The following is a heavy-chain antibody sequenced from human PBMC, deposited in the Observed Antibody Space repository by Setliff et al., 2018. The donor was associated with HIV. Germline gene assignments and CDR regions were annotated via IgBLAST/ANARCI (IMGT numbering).Heavy chain of an antibody. CDR3: ARRGWNGYKSFED. V-gene: IGHV4-34*01. CDR1: GGSFSDYS. Sequence: SETLSLTCAVYGGSFSDYSWNWIRQPPGKGLEWIGEINRSGSTNCNPSLQSRVTISVDTSKKQVSLNVRSVTAADTAVYYCARRGWNGYKSFEDWGQGTQVTVSS. D-gene: IGHD1-1*01. J-gene: IGHJ4*02. CDR2: INRSGST.